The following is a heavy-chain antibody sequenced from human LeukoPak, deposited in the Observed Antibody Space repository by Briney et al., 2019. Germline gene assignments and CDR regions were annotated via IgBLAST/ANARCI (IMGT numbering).Heavy chain of an antibody. CDR3: AKINSITLVRGANILLNN. CDR1: GCTFSDYW. V-gene: IGHV3-23*01. CDR2: IDGTGRTT. D-gene: IGHD3-10*01. Sequence: GGSLRLSCAASGCTFSDYWMTWVRQAPGKGLEWISSIDGTGRTTDYADPVKGRFTTSTDKSKIAAYLQLDSLRADDTSVYYCAKINSITLVRGANILLNNWGQGTLVTVSS. J-gene: IGHJ4*02.